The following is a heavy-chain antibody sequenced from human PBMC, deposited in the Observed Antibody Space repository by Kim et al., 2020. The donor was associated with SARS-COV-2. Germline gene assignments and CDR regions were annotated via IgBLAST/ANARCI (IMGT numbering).Heavy chain of an antibody. CDR3: ARCLSNSCRLVLDY. CDR1: GFPFSSYA. Sequence: GGYLRLSCAASGFPFSSYARSWVRQAPGKGLEWVSAINDRGSATYYSGSVQGRFTISRDNSLNTLFLRMNSLRAEDTAIYFCARCLSNSCRLVLDYCGQGPLVPVSP. V-gene: IGHV3-23*01. D-gene: IGHD2-2*01. J-gene: IGHJ4*02. CDR2: INDRGSAT.